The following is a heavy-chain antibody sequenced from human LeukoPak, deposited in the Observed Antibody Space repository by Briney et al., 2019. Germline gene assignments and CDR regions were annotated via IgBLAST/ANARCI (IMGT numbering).Heavy chain of an antibody. Sequence: SETLSLTCTVSGGSISSYYWSWIRQPPGKGLEWIGNIYHSGSTYYNPSLKSRVTISVDTSKNQFSLKLSSVTAADTAVYYCARLAGTGAAAGAFDYWGQGTLVTVSS. CDR1: GGSISSYY. D-gene: IGHD3/OR15-3a*01. CDR2: IYHSGST. CDR3: ARLAGTGAAAGAFDY. J-gene: IGHJ4*02. V-gene: IGHV4-59*08.